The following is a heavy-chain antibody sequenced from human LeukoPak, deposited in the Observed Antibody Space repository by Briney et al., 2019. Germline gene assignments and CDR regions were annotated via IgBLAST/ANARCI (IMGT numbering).Heavy chain of an antibody. CDR2: IGASGEST. J-gene: IGHJ3*01. Sequence: GGSLRLSCAASGFTFSVAAVTWVRQAPGKGLEWVSLIGASGESTYYADSVKGRFTISRDNSKNTLSLQMNSLSVEGTAMYFCAKDIQLSTWGLGTMVTVSS. D-gene: IGHD5-24*01. V-gene: IGHV3-23*01. CDR1: GFTFSVAA. CDR3: AKDIQLST.